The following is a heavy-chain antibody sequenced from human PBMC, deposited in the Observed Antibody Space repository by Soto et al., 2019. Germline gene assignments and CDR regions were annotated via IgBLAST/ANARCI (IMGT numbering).Heavy chain of an antibody. V-gene: IGHV3-74*01. CDR1: GFTFSSYW. J-gene: IGHJ5*02. D-gene: IGHD5-18*01. CDR3: ARDVDTAMVEGSNWFDP. CDR2: INSDGSST. Sequence: EVQLVESGGGLVQPGGSLRLSCAASGFTFSSYWMHWVRQAPGKGLVWVSRINSDGSSTSYADSVKGRFTISRDNAKNTLYLQMNSLRAEDTAVYYCARDVDTAMVEGSNWFDPWGQGTLVTVSS.